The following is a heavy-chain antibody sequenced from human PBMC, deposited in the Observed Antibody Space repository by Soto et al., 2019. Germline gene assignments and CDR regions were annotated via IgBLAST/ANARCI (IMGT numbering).Heavy chain of an antibody. CDR2: MNPNSGNT. Sequence: ASVKVSCKASGYTFTSYDINWVRQATGQGLEWMGWMNPNSGNTGYAQKFQGRVTMTRNTSISTAYMELSSLRSEDTAVYYCAREGRIYYGDPRYYHYGRAVGGQGTTVTVS. CDR1: GYTFTSYD. J-gene: IGHJ6*02. D-gene: IGHD4-17*01. CDR3: AREGRIYYGDPRYYHYGRAV. V-gene: IGHV1-8*01.